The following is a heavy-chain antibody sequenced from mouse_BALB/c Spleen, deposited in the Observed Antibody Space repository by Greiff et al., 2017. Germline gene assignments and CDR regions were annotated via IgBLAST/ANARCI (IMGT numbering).Heavy chain of an antibody. CDR3: ARSTYYYGKY. V-gene: IGHV1-7*01. CDR2: INPSTGYT. D-gene: IGHD1-1*01. CDR1: GYTFTSYW. J-gene: IGHJ2*01. Sequence: VQRVESGAELAKPGASVKMSCKASGYTFTSYWMHWVKQRPGQGLEWIGYINPSTGYTEYNQKFKDKATLTADKSSSTAYMQLSSLTSEDSAVYYCARSTYYYGKYWGQGTTLTVSS.